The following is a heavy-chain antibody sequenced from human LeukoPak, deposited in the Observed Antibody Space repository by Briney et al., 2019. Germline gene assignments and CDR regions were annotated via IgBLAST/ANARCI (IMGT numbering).Heavy chain of an antibody. CDR2: TYYGSKWYN. CDR1: GDSVSSNSAA. CDR3: ARELWGYCSSTSCRGWFDP. V-gene: IGHV6-1*01. J-gene: IGHJ5*02. Sequence: SQTLSLTCAISGDSVSSNSAAWNWIRQSPSRGLEWLGRTYYGSKWYNDYAVSVKSRITINPDTSKNQFSLQLNSVTPEDTAVYYCARELWGYCSSTSCRGWFDPWGQGTLVTVSS. D-gene: IGHD2-2*01.